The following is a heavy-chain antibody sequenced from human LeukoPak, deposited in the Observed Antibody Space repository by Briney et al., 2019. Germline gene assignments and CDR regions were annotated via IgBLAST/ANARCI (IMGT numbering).Heavy chain of an antibody. CDR1: GFTFSSYS. D-gene: IGHD6-13*01. CDR2: ISSSGSYI. V-gene: IGHV3-21*01. CDR3: ARVLQAAAGVFDY. J-gene: IGHJ4*02. Sequence: PGGSLRLSCAASGFTFSSYSMNWVRQAPGKGLEWVSSISSSGSYIYYADSVKGRFTISRDNAKNSLYLQMNSLRAEDTAVYYCARVLQAAAGVFDYWGQGTLVTVSS.